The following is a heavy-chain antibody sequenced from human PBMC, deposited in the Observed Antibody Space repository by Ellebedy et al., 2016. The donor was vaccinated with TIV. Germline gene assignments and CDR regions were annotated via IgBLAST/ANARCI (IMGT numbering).Heavy chain of an antibody. CDR3: ARPQLGRSGGSRFDP. D-gene: IGHD2-15*01. V-gene: IGHV4-34*01. Sequence: SQTLSLTCAVYGGSFSGYYWSWIRQPPGKGLEWIGEINHSGSTNYNPSLKSRVSISVDTSRNQFFLKLTSVTAADTAVYYCARPQLGRSGGSRFDPWGQGILVTVSS. CDR1: GGSFSGYY. J-gene: IGHJ5*02. CDR2: INHSGST.